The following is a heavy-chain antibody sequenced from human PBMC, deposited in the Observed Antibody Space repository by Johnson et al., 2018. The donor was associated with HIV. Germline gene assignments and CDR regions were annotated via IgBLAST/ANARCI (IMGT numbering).Heavy chain of an antibody. CDR1: GFTFSSYG. V-gene: IGHV3-30*02. J-gene: IGHJ3*02. D-gene: IGHD2-15*01. CDR2: IRYDESNK. CDR3: AKVLVAGDAFDI. Sequence: QVQLVESGGGVVQPGGSLRLSCAASGFTFSSYGMHWVRQAPGKGLEWVAFIRYDESNKYYADSVKGRFTISRDNSKNTLFLQMNSLRAEDTAMYYCAKVLVAGDAFDIWGQGTMVTVSS.